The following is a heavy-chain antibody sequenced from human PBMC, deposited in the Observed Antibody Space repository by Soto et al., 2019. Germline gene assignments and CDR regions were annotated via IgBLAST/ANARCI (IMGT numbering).Heavy chain of an antibody. V-gene: IGHV3-48*02. CDR3: AREGWPLLQTGMDV. J-gene: IGHJ6*02. CDR1: GLTFRSYS. Sequence: GGSLRLSCAASGLTFRSYSMNWVRQAPGKGLEWVSYISSSNRTINYADSVKGRFIISRDNAKNSLYLQMHSLRDEDTAVYYCAREGWPLLQTGMDVWGQGTTVTVSS. CDR2: ISSSNRTI. D-gene: IGHD2-15*01.